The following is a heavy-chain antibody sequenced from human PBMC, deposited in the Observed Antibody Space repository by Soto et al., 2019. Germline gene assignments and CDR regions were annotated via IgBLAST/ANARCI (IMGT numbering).Heavy chain of an antibody. J-gene: IGHJ6*02. D-gene: IGHD4-17*01. Sequence: SETLSLTCTVSGGSISSGDYYWSWIRQPPGKGLEWIGYIYYSGSTYYNPSLKSRVTISVDTSKNQFSLKLSSVTAADTAVYYCARAFLSTTVIYYYYYGMDVWGQGTTVT. V-gene: IGHV4-30-4*01. CDR1: GGSISSGDYY. CDR2: IYYSGST. CDR3: ARAFLSTTVIYYYYYGMDV.